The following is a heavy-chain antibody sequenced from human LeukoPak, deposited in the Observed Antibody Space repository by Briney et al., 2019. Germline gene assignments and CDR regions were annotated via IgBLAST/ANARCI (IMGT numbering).Heavy chain of an antibody. CDR3: ASVRRGFGESSKYYSYYYMDV. V-gene: IGHV4-34*01. CDR1: GGSFSGYY. D-gene: IGHD3-10*01. Sequence: PSETLSLTCAVYGGSFSGYYWSWIRQPPGKGLEWIGEINHSGSTYYNPSLKSRVTISVDTSKNQLSLKLSAVTAADTAVYYCASVRRGFGESSKYYSYYYMDVWGNGTTVPIS. CDR2: INHSGST. J-gene: IGHJ6*03.